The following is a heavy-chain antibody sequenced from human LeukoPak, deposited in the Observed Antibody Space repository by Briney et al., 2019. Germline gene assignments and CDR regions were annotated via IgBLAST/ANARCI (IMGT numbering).Heavy chain of an antibody. D-gene: IGHD3-22*01. J-gene: IGHJ3*02. CDR1: VFTVSSNY. CDR2: IYSGGST. V-gene: IGHV3-66*02. CDR3: ARDAYYYDQVGAFDI. Sequence: GGSLRLSCAASVFTVSSNYMSWVRQAPGKGLEWVSVIYSGGSTYYADSVKGRFTISRDNSKNTLYLQMNSLRAEDTAVYYCARDAYYYDQVGAFDIWGQGTMVTVSS.